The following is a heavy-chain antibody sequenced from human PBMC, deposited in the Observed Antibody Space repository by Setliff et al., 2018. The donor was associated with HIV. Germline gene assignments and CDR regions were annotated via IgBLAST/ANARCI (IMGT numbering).Heavy chain of an antibody. Sequence: GASVKVSCKASGYTFAGFYVHWVRQAPGQGLEWMGWINGNSGGTNYAQKFQGRVTITRDTSTNTAYMELTRLTSDDTAVYYCARGAAGIAAAASGYWGQGTLVTVSS. V-gene: IGHV1-2*02. CDR1: GYTFAGFY. J-gene: IGHJ4*02. CDR3: ARGAAGIAAAASGY. CDR2: INGNSGGT. D-gene: IGHD6-13*01.